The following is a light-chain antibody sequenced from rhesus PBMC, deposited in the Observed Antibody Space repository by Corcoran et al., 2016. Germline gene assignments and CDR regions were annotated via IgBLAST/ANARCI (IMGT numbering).Light chain of an antibody. CDR1: QSLLHSNGNPY. J-gene: IGKJ2*01. CDR3: VQPVALPYS. V-gene: IGKV2-72*01. Sequence: DIVMTQTPLSLPITPGEPASISCRPSQSLLHSNGNPYLHWYLQKPGQSPQLLIYGGSNRASGGPDRFSGSGSGTVFTRKIRNVEGEDVGLYSCVQPVALPYSFGQGTKVEIK. CDR2: GGS.